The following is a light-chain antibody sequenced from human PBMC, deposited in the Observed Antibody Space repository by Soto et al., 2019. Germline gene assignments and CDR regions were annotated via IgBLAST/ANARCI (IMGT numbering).Light chain of an antibody. CDR1: QSVSDS. Sequence: MPQSPSSLSASLGDRVTITCRANQSVSDSLNWYQQKPGKVPKLLIYAASSLRSGVPSRISGSGSGTDFTLTISSLQPEDFATYYCHQSYSTPQTFGQGTKVDIK. J-gene: IGKJ1*01. CDR3: HQSYSTPQT. V-gene: IGKV1-39*01. CDR2: AAS.